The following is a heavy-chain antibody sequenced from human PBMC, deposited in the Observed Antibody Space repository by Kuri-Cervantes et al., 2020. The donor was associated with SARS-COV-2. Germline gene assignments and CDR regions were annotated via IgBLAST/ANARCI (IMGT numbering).Heavy chain of an antibody. V-gene: IGHV3-30*04. Sequence: GGSLRLSCAASGFTFSSYAMHWVRQAPGKGLEWVAVISYDGSNKYYADSVKGRFTISRDNSKNTLYLQMNSLRAVDTAVFYCAKSSVGYSSHGPNFDYWGQGTLVTVSS. CDR2: ISYDGSNK. CDR3: AKSSVGYSSHGPNFDY. CDR1: GFTFSSYA. D-gene: IGHD6-13*01. J-gene: IGHJ4*02.